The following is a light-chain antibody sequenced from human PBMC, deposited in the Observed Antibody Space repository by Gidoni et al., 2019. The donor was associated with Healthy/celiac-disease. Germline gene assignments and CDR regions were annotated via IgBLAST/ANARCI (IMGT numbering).Light chain of an antibody. Sequence: EHVLTQSPGTLSLSPGERATLSCRASQSVSSSYLAWYQQKPGKAPRLLIYGASSRATGISDRFSGSGSGTDFTLTISRMELEDFAVYYCQQYGSSPPITFGQGTRLEIK. V-gene: IGKV3-20*01. CDR1: QSVSSSY. J-gene: IGKJ5*01. CDR2: GAS. CDR3: QQYGSSPPIT.